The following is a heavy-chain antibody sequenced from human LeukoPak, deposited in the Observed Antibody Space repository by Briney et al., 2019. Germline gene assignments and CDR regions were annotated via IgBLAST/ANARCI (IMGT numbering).Heavy chain of an antibody. Sequence: ASVKVSCKASGYTLTGNNMHWVRQAPGQGLEWKGWIDPKSGDTNYPQKFRGRVTMTLDTAISTAYMELSSLRSDDTAVYYCARWGAYASGWSGPLDYWGQGILVTVSS. D-gene: IGHD6-19*01. CDR1: GYTLTGNN. CDR3: ARWGAYASGWSGPLDY. J-gene: IGHJ4*02. CDR2: IDPKSGDT. V-gene: IGHV1-2*02.